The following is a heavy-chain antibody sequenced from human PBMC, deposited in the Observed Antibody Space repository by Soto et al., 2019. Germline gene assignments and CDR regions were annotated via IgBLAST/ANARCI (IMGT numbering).Heavy chain of an antibody. V-gene: IGHV3-30*18. CDR3: ANRNDYGGKMGY. D-gene: IGHD4-17*01. CDR2: ISYDGSNK. Sequence: QVQLVESGGGVVQPGRSLRLSCAASGFTFSSYGMHWVRQAPGKGLEWVAVISYDGSNKYYADSVKGRFTISRDNSKNTLYLQMNSLRAEDTAVYYCANRNDYGGKMGYWGQGTLVTVSS. J-gene: IGHJ4*02. CDR1: GFTFSSYG.